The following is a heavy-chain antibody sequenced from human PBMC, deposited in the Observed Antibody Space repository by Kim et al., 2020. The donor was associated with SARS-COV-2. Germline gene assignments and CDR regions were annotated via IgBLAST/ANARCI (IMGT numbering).Heavy chain of an antibody. V-gene: IGHV3-33*06. Sequence: GGSLRLSCAASGFTFSSYAMHWVRQAPGKGLEWVAVIWYDGSNKYYADSVKGRFTISRDNSKNTLYLQMNSLRAEDTAVYYCAKDYGTILETHAFDIWGQGTMVTVSS. D-gene: IGHD3-3*01. CDR2: IWYDGSNK. J-gene: IGHJ3*02. CDR3: AKDYGTILETHAFDI. CDR1: GFTFSSYA.